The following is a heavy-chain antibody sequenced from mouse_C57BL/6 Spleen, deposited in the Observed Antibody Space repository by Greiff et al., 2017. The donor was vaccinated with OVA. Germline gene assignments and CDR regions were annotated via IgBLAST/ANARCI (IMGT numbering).Heavy chain of an antibody. CDR1: GYTFTSYW. V-gene: IGHV1-50*01. D-gene: IGHD1-1*01. J-gene: IGHJ4*01. CDR2: IDPSDSYT. Sequence: VQLQQPGAELVKPGASVKLSCKASGYTFTSYWMQWVKQRPGQGLEWIGEIDPSDSYTNYNQKFKGKATLTVDTSSSTAYMQLSSLTSEDSAVYYCASAVVATENYAMDYWGQGTSVTVSS. CDR3: ASAVVATENYAMDY.